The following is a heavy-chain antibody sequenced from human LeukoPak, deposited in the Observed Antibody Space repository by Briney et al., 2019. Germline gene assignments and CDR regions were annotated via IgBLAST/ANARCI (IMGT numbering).Heavy chain of an antibody. Sequence: SETLSLTCTVSGGSISSYYWSWIRQPPGKGLEWIGYIYYSGSTNYNPSPKSRVTISVDTSKNQFSLKLSSVTAADTAVYYCARGTRGSYYNALFDIWGQGTMVTVSS. J-gene: IGHJ3*02. D-gene: IGHD3-10*01. CDR3: ARGTRGSYYNALFDI. CDR2: IYYSGST. V-gene: IGHV4-59*12. CDR1: GGSISSYY.